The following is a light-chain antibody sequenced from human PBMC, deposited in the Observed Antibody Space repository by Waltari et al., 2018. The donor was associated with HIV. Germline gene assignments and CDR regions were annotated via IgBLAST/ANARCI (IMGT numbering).Light chain of an antibody. J-gene: IGKJ1*01. CDR3: QQYGSSPWT. CDR2: VAS. Sequence: ENVLTQSPGTLSLSPGERVTVSCRASQSVSSNYLAWYQQKPGQAPRLLIYVASNRATGIPDRFSGSGSGTDFTLTISSLEPEDFAVYYCQQYGSSPWTFGQGTKVEIK. V-gene: IGKV3-20*01. CDR1: QSVSSNY.